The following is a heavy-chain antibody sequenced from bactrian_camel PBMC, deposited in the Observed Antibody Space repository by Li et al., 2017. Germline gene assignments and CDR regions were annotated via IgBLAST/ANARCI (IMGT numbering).Heavy chain of an antibody. CDR2: IYTGGSTT. J-gene: IGHJ5*01. CDR3: AVSDTCAALAFGY. V-gene: IGHV3S54*01. Sequence: HVQLVESGGGSVQAGGSLTLSCAASGNIDDSIVMAWFRQSPGKKREGIASIYTGGSTTHYADSVKGRFTISRDKNTVTLQMSSLKPEYTAMYYCAVSDTCAALAFGYWGQGTQVTVS. D-gene: IGHD3*01. CDR1: GNIDDSIV.